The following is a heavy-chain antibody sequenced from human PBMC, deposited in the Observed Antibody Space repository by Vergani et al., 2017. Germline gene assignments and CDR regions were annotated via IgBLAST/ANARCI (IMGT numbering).Heavy chain of an antibody. CDR1: GGSISSYY. J-gene: IGHJ4*02. CDR2: IYYSGST. D-gene: IGHD6-13*01. CDR3: ARERSVVAAAGTSIIDY. V-gene: IGHV4-59*01. Sequence: QVQLQESGPGLVKPSETLSLTCTVSGGSISSYYWSWIRQPPGKGPEWIGYIYYSGSTNYNPSLKSRVTISVDTSKNQFSLKLSSVTAADTAVYYCARERSVVAAAGTSIIDYWGQGTLVTVSS.